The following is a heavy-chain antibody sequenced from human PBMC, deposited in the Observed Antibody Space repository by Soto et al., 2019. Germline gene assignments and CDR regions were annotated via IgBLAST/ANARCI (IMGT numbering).Heavy chain of an antibody. V-gene: IGHV3-33*03. J-gene: IGHJ6*02. CDR2: IWYDGDNK. D-gene: IGHD2-15*01. Sequence: GGSLRLSCAASGFSFSSYAMHWVRQAPGKGLEWVGVIWYDGDNKYYADSVKGRFTIARDNSKDTLYLQMNSLRAEDTAVYYCAKGWYLSAEGMDVWGQGTTVTVSS. CDR3: AKGWYLSAEGMDV. CDR1: GFSFSSYA.